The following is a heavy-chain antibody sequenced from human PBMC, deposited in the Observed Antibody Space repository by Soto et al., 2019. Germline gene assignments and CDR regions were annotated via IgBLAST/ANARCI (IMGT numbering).Heavy chain of an antibody. J-gene: IGHJ2*01. CDR2: IYYSGST. CDR1: GGSIRSGSYY. CDR3: ARHLWYGEFLGWYFDL. D-gene: IGHD3-10*01. V-gene: IGHV4-31*01. Sequence: QVQLQESGPGLVKPSQTLSLTCTVSGGSIRSGSYYWSWIRQNPGKGLEWIGYIYYSGSTHYNPAFQVLLTPPIHTSKTQVSPKRSSVTAADTAVYYCARHLWYGEFLGWYFDLWGRGTLVTVSS.